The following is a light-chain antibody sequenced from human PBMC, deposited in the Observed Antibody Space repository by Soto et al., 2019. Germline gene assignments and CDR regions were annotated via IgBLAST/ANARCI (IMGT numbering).Light chain of an antibody. CDR3: SSYTRSSTVV. CDR1: SSDVAFYNY. J-gene: IGLJ3*02. V-gene: IGLV2-14*01. CDR2: DVS. Sequence: QSVLTQPASVSGSPGQSITISCTGTSSDVAFYNYVSWYQQHPGKAPKLMIYDVSDRPSGVSNRFSGSKSGNTASLTISGLQAEAEANYYCSSYTRSSTVVFGGGTKLTVL.